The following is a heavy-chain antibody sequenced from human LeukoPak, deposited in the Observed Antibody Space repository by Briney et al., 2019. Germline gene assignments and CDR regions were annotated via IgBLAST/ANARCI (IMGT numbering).Heavy chain of an antibody. D-gene: IGHD3-9*01. Sequence: ASVSVSVTSAVYTLNSYGISGVRQAPGQGRQGMGWLGPFHDHTNYAPNFQGRVTMTTDTSASTAYMELKSLTSHDTAIYYCARAIGYDRLTAFASWGQGTLVTVSS. CDR1: VYTLNSYG. V-gene: IGHV1-18*01. CDR3: ARAIGYDRLTAFAS. J-gene: IGHJ4*02. CDR2: LGPFHDHT.